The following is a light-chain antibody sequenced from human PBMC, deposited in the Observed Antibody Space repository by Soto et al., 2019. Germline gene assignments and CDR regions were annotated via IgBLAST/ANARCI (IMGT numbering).Light chain of an antibody. J-gene: IGKJ1*01. Sequence: AIPMTQSPSSLSASVGDRVTITCRASQGIRNDLGWYQQKPGKAPKLLIYAASSLQSGVPSRFSGSGSGTDFTLTISSLQSEEFATYYCLQDYNFPWTFGQGTMVEIK. CDR1: QGIRND. V-gene: IGKV1-6*01. CDR2: AAS. CDR3: LQDYNFPWT.